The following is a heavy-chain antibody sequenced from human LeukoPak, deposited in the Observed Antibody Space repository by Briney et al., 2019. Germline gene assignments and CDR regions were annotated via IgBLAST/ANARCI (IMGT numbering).Heavy chain of an antibody. J-gene: IGHJ5*02. CDR2: INPRDSDT. CDR3: AIAVAGLCWFDP. CDR1: GCSFTSYW. D-gene: IGHD6-19*01. V-gene: IGHV5-51*01. Sequence: GASLKISCKGSGCSFTSYWIGSVRQLPGKGLEWMGIINPRDSDTRYSPSFQGQVTISADKSISTAYLQLSSLKASDTAMYYCAIAVAGLCWFDPWGQGTLVTVSS.